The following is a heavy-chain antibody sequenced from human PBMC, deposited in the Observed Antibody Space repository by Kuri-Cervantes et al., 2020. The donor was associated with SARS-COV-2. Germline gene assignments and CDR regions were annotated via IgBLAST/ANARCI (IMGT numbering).Heavy chain of an antibody. J-gene: IGHJ4*02. CDR3: ARHSDRHYYDSSGYSFDY. D-gene: IGHD3-22*01. V-gene: IGHV4-34*01. CDR2: INHSGST. Sequence: SETLSLTCAVYGGSFSGYYWSWIRQPPGKGLEWIGEINHSGSTNYTPSLKSRVTISVDTSKNPFSLKLSSVTAADTAVYYCARHSDRHYYDSSGYSFDYWGQGTLVTVSS. CDR1: GGSFSGYY.